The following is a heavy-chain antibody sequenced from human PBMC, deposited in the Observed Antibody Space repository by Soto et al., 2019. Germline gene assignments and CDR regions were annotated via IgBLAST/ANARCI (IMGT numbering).Heavy chain of an antibody. D-gene: IGHD6-19*01. Sequence: ASVKVSCKASGYTFTSYGISWVRQAPGQGLEWMGWISAYNGNTNYAQKLQGRVTMTTDTSTSTAYMELRSLRSDDTAVYYCARDRAVVLKKTEFDHWGQGTLVTVSS. CDR3: ARDRAVVLKKTEFDH. V-gene: IGHV1-18*04. CDR1: GYTFTSYG. J-gene: IGHJ4*02. CDR2: ISAYNGNT.